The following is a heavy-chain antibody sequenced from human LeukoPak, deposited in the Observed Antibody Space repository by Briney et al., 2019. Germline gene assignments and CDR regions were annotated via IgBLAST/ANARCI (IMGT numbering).Heavy chain of an antibody. D-gene: IGHD2-15*01. CDR1: GYTFTSYS. J-gene: IGHJ4*02. CDR3: ARASYCSGGSCYSDY. V-gene: IGHV1-18*01. CDR2: ISAYNGNT. Sequence: ASVKVSCKASGYTFTSYSISWVRQAPGQGLEWMGWISAYNGNTIYAQKVKGRVTMTTDTSTSTAYMELRSLKSDDTPVYYCARASYCSGGSCYSDYWGQGTLVTVSS.